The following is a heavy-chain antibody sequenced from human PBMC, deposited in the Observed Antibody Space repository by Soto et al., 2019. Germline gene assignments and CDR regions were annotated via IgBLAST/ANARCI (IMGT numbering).Heavy chain of an antibody. CDR3: ARHDWDVEQLVPTLYYYYYGMDV. CDR1: GYSFTSYW. D-gene: IGHD6-6*01. Sequence: PGESLKISCNGSGYSFTSYWISWVRQMPGKGLEWMGRIDPSDSYTNYSPSFQGHVTISADKSISTAYLQWSSLKASDTAMYYCARHDWDVEQLVPTLYYYYYGMDVWGQGITVTVSS. V-gene: IGHV5-10-1*01. J-gene: IGHJ6*02. CDR2: IDPSDSYT.